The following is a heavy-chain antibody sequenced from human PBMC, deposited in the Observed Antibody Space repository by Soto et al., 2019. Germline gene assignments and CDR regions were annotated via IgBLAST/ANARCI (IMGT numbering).Heavy chain of an antibody. D-gene: IGHD6-13*01. V-gene: IGHV4-4*02. CDR2: IYHSGST. CDR3: ARLSSSWYGNYYYYMDV. J-gene: IGHJ6*03. CDR1: SGSISSSNW. Sequence: SETLSLTCAVSSGSISSSNWWSWVRQPPGKGLEWIGEIYHSGSTNYNPSLKSRVTISVDKSKNQFSLKLSSVTAADTAVYYCARLSSSWYGNYYYYMDVWGKGTTVTVSS.